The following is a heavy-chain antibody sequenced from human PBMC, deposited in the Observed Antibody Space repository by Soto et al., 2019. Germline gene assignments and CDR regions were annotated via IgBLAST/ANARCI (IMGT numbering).Heavy chain of an antibody. J-gene: IGHJ6*03. CDR2: INPNSGGT. V-gene: IGHV1-2*04. CDR3: ARGLGTGTYYYYYMDV. Sequence: QAPGQGLEWMGSINPNSGGTNYAQRFQGWVTMTRDTTISTAYMELSRLRSDDTDVYYCARGLGTGTYYYYYMDVWGKGTTVTVSS. D-gene: IGHD1-1*01.